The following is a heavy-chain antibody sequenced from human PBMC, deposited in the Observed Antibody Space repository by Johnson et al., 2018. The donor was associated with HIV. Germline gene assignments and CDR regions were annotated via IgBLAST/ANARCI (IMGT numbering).Heavy chain of an antibody. CDR2: IWYDGSNK. CDR1: GFTFSSYG. Sequence: QVQLVESGGGVVQPGRSLRLSCAASGFTFSSYGMHWVRQAPGKGLEWVAVIWYDGSNKYYADSVKGRFTISRDNSKNTMYLQMSSLRAEDTAVYYCAKCRGLGARGAFDIWGQGTMVTVSS. CDR3: AKCRGLGARGAFDI. D-gene: IGHD5-12*01. V-gene: IGHV3-33*06. J-gene: IGHJ3*02.